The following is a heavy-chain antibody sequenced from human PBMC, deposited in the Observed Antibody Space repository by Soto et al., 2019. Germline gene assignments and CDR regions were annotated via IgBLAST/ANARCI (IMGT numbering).Heavy chain of an antibody. D-gene: IGHD3-22*01. V-gene: IGHV3-30-3*01. CDR3: ARRYYDRRGYHSGYYYGMDV. CDR2: ISYDGSIK. Sequence: PGGSLRLSCAASGFTFNSYAMHWVRQAPGKGLEWVAIISYDGSIKYYADSVKGRFTISRDNSKNTLYLQMSSLRIEDTAVYYCARRYYDRRGYHSGYYYGMDVWGQVTTVTVSS. J-gene: IGHJ6*02. CDR1: GFTFNSYA.